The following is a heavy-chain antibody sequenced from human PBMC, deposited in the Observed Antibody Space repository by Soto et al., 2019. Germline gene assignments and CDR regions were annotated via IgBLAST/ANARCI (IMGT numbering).Heavy chain of an antibody. CDR3: ARGDDTSGYYYAFDY. V-gene: IGHV3-48*03. CDR2: ISGGGRTI. Sequence: PGGSLRLSCAASGLTFSSYDMNWVRQAPGKGLEWVSYISGGGRTIYYADSVKGRFTISRDSAKKSLFLQMNSLRVEDTALYYCARGDDTSGYYYAFDYWGQGTLVTVSS. J-gene: IGHJ4*02. D-gene: IGHD3-22*01. CDR1: GLTFSSYD.